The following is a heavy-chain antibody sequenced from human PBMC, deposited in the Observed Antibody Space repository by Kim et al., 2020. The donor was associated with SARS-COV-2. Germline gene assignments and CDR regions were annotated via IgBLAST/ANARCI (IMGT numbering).Heavy chain of an antibody. CDR1: GFTFNSYS. V-gene: IGHV3-21*01. CDR3: ARGGIPAAGTAGFDP. CDR2: ISSSSDNI. Sequence: GGSLRLSCAASGFTFNSYSMNWVRQAPGKGLEWVSSISSSSDNIFYAESIKGRFTLSRDNAKKSLYLQMDSLRDDDTAVYYCARGGIPAAGTAGFDPWG. D-gene: IGHD6-13*01. J-gene: IGHJ5*02.